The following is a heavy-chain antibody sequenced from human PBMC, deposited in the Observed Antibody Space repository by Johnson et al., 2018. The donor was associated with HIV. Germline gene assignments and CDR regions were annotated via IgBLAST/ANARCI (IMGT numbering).Heavy chain of an antibody. J-gene: IGHJ3*02. CDR2: IDWNGGRQ. CDR1: GFRFDDYG. V-gene: IGHV3-20*04. Sequence: VQLVESGGGVVRPGGSLRLSCAASGFRFDDYGMSWVRQAPGKGLEWVSGIDWNGGRQGYVDSVKGRFTISRDNAKNTQCLQMGSLRTEDMAVYYCARGAGYFDWLSADEGFAFDIWGQGTMVTVSS. CDR3: ARGAGYFDWLSADEGFAFDI. D-gene: IGHD3-9*01.